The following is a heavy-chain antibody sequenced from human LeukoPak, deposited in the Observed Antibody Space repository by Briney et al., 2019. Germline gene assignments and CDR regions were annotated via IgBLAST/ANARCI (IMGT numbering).Heavy chain of an antibody. CDR1: GFTFSRYW. CDR2: IKQDGSEK. CDR3: ARGYCSAGSSSRAPDF. D-gene: IGHD2-15*01. V-gene: IGHV3-7*04. Sequence: PGGSLRLSCAASGFTFSRYWMTWVRQAPGKGLEWVANIKQDGSEKYHVDSLKGRFTISRDNAKNSMYLQMNSRRAEDSAVYYCARGYCSAGSSSRAPDFWGQGTLVTVSS. J-gene: IGHJ4*02.